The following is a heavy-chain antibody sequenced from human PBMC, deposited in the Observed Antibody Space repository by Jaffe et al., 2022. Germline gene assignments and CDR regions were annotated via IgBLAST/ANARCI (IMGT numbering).Heavy chain of an antibody. CDR1: GYSISSGYY. CDR2: IYHSGST. Sequence: QVQLQESGPGLVKPSETLSLTCAVSGYSISSGYYWGWIRQPPGKGLEWIGSIYHSGSTYYNPSLKSRVTISVDTSKNQFSLKLSSVTAADTAVYYCARLGYCSSTSCYYFDYWGQGTLVTVSS. D-gene: IGHD2-2*03. CDR3: ARLGYCSSTSCYYFDY. V-gene: IGHV4-38-2*01. J-gene: IGHJ4*02.